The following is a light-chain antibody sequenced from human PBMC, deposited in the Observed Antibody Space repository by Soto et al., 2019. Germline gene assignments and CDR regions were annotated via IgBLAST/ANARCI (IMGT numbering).Light chain of an antibody. J-gene: IGLJ1*01. CDR1: NIGNKN. Sequence: SYELTQPPSVSVAPGQTARITCGGNNIGNKNAHWYQQKPGQAPVLVVYDDTDRPSGIPERFSGSNSANTATLTISRVEAGDEADYYCQVWDSSSHRYVFGPGTKVTVL. V-gene: IGLV3-21*02. CDR2: DDT. CDR3: QVWDSSSHRYV.